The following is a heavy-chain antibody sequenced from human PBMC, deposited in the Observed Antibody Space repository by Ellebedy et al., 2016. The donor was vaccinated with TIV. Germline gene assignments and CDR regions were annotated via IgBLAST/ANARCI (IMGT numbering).Heavy chain of an antibody. CDR2: IYGGGVTA. CDR3: ARDRTPGDGYWVFDQ. D-gene: IGHD5-18*01. J-gene: IGHJ4*02. CDR1: GFTFSSYA. Sequence: PGGSLRLSCAASGFTFSSYAMAWVRQTPGKGLEWVSAIYGGGVTAYYTDSVKGRFTISRDNSRNTLYLQMNSLRAEDTAIYYCARDRTPGDGYWVFDQWGQGALVTVSS. V-gene: IGHV3-23*01.